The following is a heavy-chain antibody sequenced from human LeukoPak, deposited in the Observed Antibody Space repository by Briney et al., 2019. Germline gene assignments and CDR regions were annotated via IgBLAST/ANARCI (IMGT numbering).Heavy chain of an antibody. J-gene: IGHJ4*02. CDR1: GFTFSSYW. CDR2: IKSKTDGGTT. CDR3: TTSVVGATYYFDY. V-gene: IGHV3-15*01. Sequence: PGGSLRLSCAASGFTFSSYWMSWVRQAPGKGLEWVGRIKSKTDGGTTDYAAPVKGRFTISRDDSKNTLYLQMNSLKTEDTAVYYCTTSVVGATYYFDYWGQGTLVTVSS. D-gene: IGHD1-26*01.